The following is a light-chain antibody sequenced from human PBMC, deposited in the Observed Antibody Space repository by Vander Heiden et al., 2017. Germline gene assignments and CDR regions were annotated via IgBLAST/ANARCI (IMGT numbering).Light chain of an antibody. CDR1: QSISSY. CDR2: SAS. V-gene: IGKV1-39*01. J-gene: IGKJ4*01. CDR3: QQCYSTLLT. Sequence: DIQMTQSPSSLSASVADRVTITSRASQSISSYLNWYQQKPGKAPKLLIYSASSLQSGVPSRFSGSGSGTDFTLTISSLQPEDFATYYCQQCYSTLLTFGGGTKVEIK.